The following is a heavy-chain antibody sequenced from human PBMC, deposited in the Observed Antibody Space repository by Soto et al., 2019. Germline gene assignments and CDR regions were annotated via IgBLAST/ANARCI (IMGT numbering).Heavy chain of an antibody. D-gene: IGHD3-9*01. CDR1: GFTFSSYA. CDR2: ISGSGGST. V-gene: IGHV3-23*01. Sequence: GGSLRLSCAASGFTFSSYAMSWVRQAPGKGLEWVSAISGSGGSTYYADSVKGRFTISRDNSKNTLYLQMNSLRAEDTAVYYCAKVDPVLRYFDWLHGVYYFDYWGQGTLVTVSS. J-gene: IGHJ4*02. CDR3: AKVDPVLRYFDWLHGVYYFDY.